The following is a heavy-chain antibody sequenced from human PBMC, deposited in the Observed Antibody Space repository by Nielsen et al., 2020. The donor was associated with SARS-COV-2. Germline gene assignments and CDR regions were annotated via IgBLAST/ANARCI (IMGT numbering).Heavy chain of an antibody. CDR2: INSDGSST. CDR3: ANIAVADFDY. D-gene: IGHD6-19*01. CDR1: GFTFSSYW. J-gene: IGHJ4*02. Sequence: LSLTCAASGFTFSSYWMHWVRQAPGKGLVWVSRINSDGSSTSYADSVKGRFTISRDNAKNTLYLQMNSLRAEDTAVYYCANIAVADFDYWGQGTLVTVSS. V-gene: IGHV3-74*01.